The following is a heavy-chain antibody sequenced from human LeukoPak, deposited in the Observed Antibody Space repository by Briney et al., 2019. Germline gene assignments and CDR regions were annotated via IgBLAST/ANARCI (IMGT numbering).Heavy chain of an antibody. CDR2: IYSGGST. D-gene: IGHD3-10*01. Sequence: GGSLRLSCAASGFSFSNSWMHWVRQAPGKGLEWVSVIYSGGSTYYADSVKGRFTISRDNSKNTLYLQMNSLRAEDTAVYYCARAGSGLLPFDYWGQGTLVTVSS. CDR3: ARAGSGLLPFDY. V-gene: IGHV3-53*01. CDR1: GFSFSNSW. J-gene: IGHJ4*02.